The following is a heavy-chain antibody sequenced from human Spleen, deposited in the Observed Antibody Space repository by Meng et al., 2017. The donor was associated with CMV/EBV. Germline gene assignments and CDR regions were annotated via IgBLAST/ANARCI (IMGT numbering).Heavy chain of an antibody. J-gene: IGHJ6*02. V-gene: IGHV4-61*01. D-gene: IGHD3-10*01. CDR3: ARGTRMWGVGYYYGMDV. CDR2: IYYSGST. CDR1: GGSVSSGSYY. Sequence: GSLRLSCTVSGGSVSSGSYYWSWIRQPPGKGLEWIGYIYYSGSTNYNLSLKSRVTISVDTSKNQFSLKLSSVTAADTAVYYCARGTRMWGVGYYYGMDVWGQGTTVTVSS.